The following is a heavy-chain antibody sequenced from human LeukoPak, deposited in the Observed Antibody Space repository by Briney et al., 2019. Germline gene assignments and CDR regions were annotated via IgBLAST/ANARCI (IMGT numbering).Heavy chain of an antibody. CDR2: IYYSGST. V-gene: IGHV4-59*01. CDR1: GGSISSYY. D-gene: IGHD3-3*01. J-gene: IGHJ6*03. Sequence: PSETLSLTCTVSGGSISSYYWSWIRQPPGKGLEWIGYIYYSGSTNYNPSLKSRVTISVDTSKNQFSLKLSSVTAADTAVYYCAREAPRLLGDFWSGWSYYYYYMDVWGKGTTVTVSS. CDR3: AREAPRLLGDFWSGWSYYYYYMDV.